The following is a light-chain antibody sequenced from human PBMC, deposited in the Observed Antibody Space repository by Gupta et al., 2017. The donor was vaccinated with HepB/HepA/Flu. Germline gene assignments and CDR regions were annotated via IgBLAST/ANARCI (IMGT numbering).Light chain of an antibody. CDR3: GTWAQRLSRDV. CDR2: ENN. Sequence: QSLLTQPPSVSAASLQKVSMSCSGSSSNIGTYYVSWYQQVAGKVPKLLSEENNKRPAGITDRCAGYTSGSSVYRAIDGLTPEDEAHYDGGTWAQRLSRDVCGGGTQITV. J-gene: IGLJ1*01. V-gene: IGLV1-51*01. CDR1: SSNIGTYY.